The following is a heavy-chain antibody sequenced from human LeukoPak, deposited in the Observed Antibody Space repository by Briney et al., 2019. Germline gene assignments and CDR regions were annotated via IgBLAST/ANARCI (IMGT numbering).Heavy chain of an antibody. CDR2: MNPNSGNT. CDR3: ARVGEVVVIT. Sequence: ASVKVSCTASGYTFTSYDINWVRHAPGQGLEWMGWMNPNSGNTGYAQKFQGRVTMTRNTSISTAYMELSSLRSEDTAVYYCARVGEVVVITWGQGTLVTVSS. J-gene: IGHJ5*02. D-gene: IGHD3-22*01. CDR1: GYTFTSYD. V-gene: IGHV1-8*01.